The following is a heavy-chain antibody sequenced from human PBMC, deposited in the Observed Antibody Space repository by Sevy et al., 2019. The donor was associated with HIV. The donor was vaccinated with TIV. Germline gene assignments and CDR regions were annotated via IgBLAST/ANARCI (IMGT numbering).Heavy chain of an antibody. D-gene: IGHD3-9*01. CDR3: ARAGYELRYFDWFAADAFDI. CDR1: GGSISSGSYY. V-gene: IGHV4-61*02. CDR2: IYTSGST. J-gene: IGHJ3*02. Sequence: SETLSLTCTVSGGSISSGSYYWSWIRQPAGKGLEWIGRIYTSGSTNYNPSLKSRVTISVDTSKNQFSLKLSSVTAADTAVYYCARAGYELRYFDWFAADAFDIWGQGTMVTVSS.